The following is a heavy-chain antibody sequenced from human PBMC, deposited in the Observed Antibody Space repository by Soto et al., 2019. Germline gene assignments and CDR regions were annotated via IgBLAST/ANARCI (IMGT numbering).Heavy chain of an antibody. V-gene: IGHV1-2*02. D-gene: IGHD3-22*01. CDR2: INPNSGGT. CDR3: ARATYYYDSSGNDY. J-gene: IGHJ4*02. CDR1: GYTFTGYY. Sequence: ASVKVSCKASGYTFTGYYMHWVLQAPGQGLEWMGWINPNSGGTNYAQKFQGRVTMTRDTSISTAYMELSRLRSDDTAVYYCARATYYYDSSGNDYWGQGTLVTVSS.